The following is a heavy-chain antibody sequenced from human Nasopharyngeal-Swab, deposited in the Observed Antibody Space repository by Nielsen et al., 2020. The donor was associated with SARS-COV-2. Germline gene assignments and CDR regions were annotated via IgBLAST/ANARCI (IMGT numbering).Heavy chain of an antibody. J-gene: IGHJ6*02. V-gene: IGHV3-30*04. D-gene: IGHD3-10*01. CDR3: ARDPNYYGSGSHYGMDV. CDR2: ISYDGSNK. Sequence: GGSLRLSCAASGFTFSSYAMHWVRQAPGKGLEWVAVISYDGSNKYYADSVKGRFTISRDNSKNTLYLQMNSLRAEDTAVYYCARDPNYYGSGSHYGMDVWGQGTTVTASS. CDR1: GFTFSSYA.